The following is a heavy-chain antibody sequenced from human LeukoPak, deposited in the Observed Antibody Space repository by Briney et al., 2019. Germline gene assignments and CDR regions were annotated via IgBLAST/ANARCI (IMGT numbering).Heavy chain of an antibody. Sequence: ASVKVSCKASGYTFTSYGISWVRQAPGQGLEWMGWISAYNGNTNYAQKLQGRVTMTTDTSTSTAYMELRSLRSDDTAVYYCARSPMYYDFWSGYLQYYFDYWGQGTLVTVSS. V-gene: IGHV1-18*01. D-gene: IGHD3-3*01. J-gene: IGHJ4*02. CDR3: ARSPMYYDFWSGYLQYYFDY. CDR1: GYTFTSYG. CDR2: ISAYNGNT.